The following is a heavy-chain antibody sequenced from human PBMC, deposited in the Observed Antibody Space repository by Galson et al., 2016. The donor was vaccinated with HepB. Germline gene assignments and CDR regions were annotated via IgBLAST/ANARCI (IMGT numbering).Heavy chain of an antibody. CDR2: ITGSGATT. V-gene: IGHV3-23*01. CDR3: GKHGGFDY. J-gene: IGHJ4*02. D-gene: IGHD3-16*01. Sequence: SLRLSCAASGFSFSTSGMSWVRQTPGRGLEWVSGITGSGATTHYADSVKGRFTIPSDNSNNTLYFYINSLRAGYTAVYYFGKHGGFDYCGQEALVTVSS. CDR1: GFSFSTSG.